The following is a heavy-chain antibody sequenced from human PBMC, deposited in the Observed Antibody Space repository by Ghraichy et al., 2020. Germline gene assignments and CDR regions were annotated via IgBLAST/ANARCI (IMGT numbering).Heavy chain of an antibody. CDR3: AKDFQSPRRLRDILTSGGDYFDY. J-gene: IGHJ4*02. CDR2: ISGSGGST. V-gene: IGHV3-23*01. D-gene: IGHD3-9*01. CDR1: GFTFSSYA. Sequence: GGSLRLSCAASGFTFSSYAMSWVRQAPGKGLEWVSGISGSGGSTYYADSVKGRFTISRDNSKNTLYLQMNSLRAEDTAVYYCAKDFQSPRRLRDILTSGGDYFDYWGQGTLVTVSS.